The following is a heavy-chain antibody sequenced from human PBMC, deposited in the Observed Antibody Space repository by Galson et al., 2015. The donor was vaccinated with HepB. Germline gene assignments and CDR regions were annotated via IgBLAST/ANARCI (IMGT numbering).Heavy chain of an antibody. V-gene: IGHV1-69*06. J-gene: IGHJ3*02. D-gene: IGHD1-26*01. Sequence: SVKVSCKASGGTFSSYAISWVRQAPGQGLEWMGGIIPIFGTANYAQKFQGRVTITADKSTSTAYMELSSLRSEDTAVYYCARDQAGGAAFDIWGQGTMVTVSS. CDR3: ARDQAGGAAFDI. CDR2: IIPIFGTA. CDR1: GGTFSSYA.